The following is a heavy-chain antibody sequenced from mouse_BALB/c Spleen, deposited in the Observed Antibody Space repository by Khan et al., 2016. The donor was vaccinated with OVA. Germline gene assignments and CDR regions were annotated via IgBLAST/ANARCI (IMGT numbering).Heavy chain of an antibody. Sequence: QVQLKQSGPGLVAPSQSLSTTCTVSGFSLTTYGVTWVRQPPGKDLEWLGVIWGDGNTDYHSALISRLSISKDNSESKVFLKLNSLPTDDTATYYCAKSFYSHYDAMDYWGQGTSVTVSS. V-gene: IGHV2-3*01. CDR2: IWGDGNT. D-gene: IGHD2-1*01. CDR3: AKSFYSHYDAMDY. J-gene: IGHJ4*01. CDR1: GFSLTTYG.